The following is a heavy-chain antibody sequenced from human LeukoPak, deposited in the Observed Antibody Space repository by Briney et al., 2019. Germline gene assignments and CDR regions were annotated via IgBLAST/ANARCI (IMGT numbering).Heavy chain of an antibody. Sequence: GGSLRLSCAASGFTFSSYGMSWVRQAPGKGLEWVSAISGSGGSTYYADSVKGRFTISRDNSKNTLYLQMNSLRAEDTAVYYCXXXXXXDGWDYYYYMDVWGKGTTVTISS. CDR2: ISGSGGST. D-gene: IGHD5-24*01. CDR1: GFTFSSYG. CDR3: XXXXXXDGWDYYYYMDV. J-gene: IGHJ6*03. V-gene: IGHV3-23*01.